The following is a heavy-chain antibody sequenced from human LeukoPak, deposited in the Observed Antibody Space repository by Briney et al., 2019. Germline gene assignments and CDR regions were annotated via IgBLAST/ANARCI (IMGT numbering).Heavy chain of an antibody. CDR2: ISGSGGST. CDR1: GFTFSSYA. J-gene: IGHJ4*02. CDR3: AKEGGNGGYFDY. Sequence: GGSLRLSCAASGFTFSSYAMSWVRQAPGKGLEWVSAISGSGGSTYYADSVKGRFTISRDNSKNTLYLQMNSLRAEDMALYYCAKEGGNGGYFDYWGQGTLVTVSS. D-gene: IGHD4-23*01. V-gene: IGHV3-23*01.